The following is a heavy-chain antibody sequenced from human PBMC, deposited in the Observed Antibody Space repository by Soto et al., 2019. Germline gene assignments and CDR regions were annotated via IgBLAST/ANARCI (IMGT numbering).Heavy chain of an antibody. CDR3: AREGNSGYSVLDY. J-gene: IGHJ4*02. CDR2: IYYSGST. V-gene: IGHV4-59*01. D-gene: IGHD5-12*01. Sequence: SETLSLTCTVTGGSISSNYWSWIRQPTGKGLEWIGYIYYSGSTNYNPSLKSRVTISVDTSKNQFSLKLSSVTAADTAVYYCAREGNSGYSVLDYWGQGTLVTVS. CDR1: GGSISSNY.